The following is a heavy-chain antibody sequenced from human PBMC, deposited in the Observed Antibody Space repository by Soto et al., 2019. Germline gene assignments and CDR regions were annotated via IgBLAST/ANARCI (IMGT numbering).Heavy chain of an antibody. CDR3: ARGIFGGMDV. V-gene: IGHV1-2*02. CDR1: GYTFTGSY. D-gene: IGHD3-10*01. CDR2: INANSGGT. Sequence: WASVKVSCKASGYTFTGSYMHWVRQAPGQGLEWMGWINANSGGTNYAQKFQGRVTMTRDTSISTAYMELSRLRSDNTAVYYCARGIFGGMDVWAQGTTVTVSS. J-gene: IGHJ6*02.